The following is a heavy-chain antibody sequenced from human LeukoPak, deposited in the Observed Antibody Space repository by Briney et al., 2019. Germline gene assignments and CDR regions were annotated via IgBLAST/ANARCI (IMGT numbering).Heavy chain of an antibody. CDR2: IYYSGST. V-gene: IGHV4-59*12. Sequence: SETLSLTCTVSGGSISSYYWSWIRQPPGKGLEWIGYIYYSGSTNYNPSLKSRVTISVDTSKNQFSLKLSSVTAADTAAYYCARSLGYYYHYYMDVWGKGTTVTVSS. CDR1: GGSISSYY. CDR3: ARSLGYYYHYYMDV. J-gene: IGHJ6*03.